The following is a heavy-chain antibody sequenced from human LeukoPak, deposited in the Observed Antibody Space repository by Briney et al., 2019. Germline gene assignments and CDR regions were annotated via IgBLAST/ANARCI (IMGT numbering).Heavy chain of an antibody. CDR3: AASLWFGIYPDY. CDR1: SGSFSGYY. J-gene: IGHJ4*02. V-gene: IGHV4-34*01. D-gene: IGHD3-10*01. CDR2: FNHNWGA. Sequence: SETLSLTCAVYSGSFSGYYWTWFRQPPGKGLEWIGEFNHNWGAKYNPSLKSRVTISVDTSKNHLSLSLNSVTAADTAVYYCAASLWFGIYPDYWGQGSLVTVSS.